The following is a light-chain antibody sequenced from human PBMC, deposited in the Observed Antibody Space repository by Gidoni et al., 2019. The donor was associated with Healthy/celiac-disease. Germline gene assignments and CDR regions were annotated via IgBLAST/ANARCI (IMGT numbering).Light chain of an antibody. CDR2: WAS. Sequence: DIVMTQSPYSLAVSLGESVTIHCKSSQSVLYSSNNKNYLAWYQQKPGQAPKLLIYWASTRETGVPERFSGSGSGTDFTLTISSLQAEDVAVYYCQQYYSNPLTFGGGTKVEIK. V-gene: IGKV4-1*01. CDR3: QQYYSNPLT. CDR1: QSVLYSSNNKNY. J-gene: IGKJ4*01.